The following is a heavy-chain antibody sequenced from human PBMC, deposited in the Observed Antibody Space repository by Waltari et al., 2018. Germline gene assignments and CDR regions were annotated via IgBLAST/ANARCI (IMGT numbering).Heavy chain of an antibody. CDR1: GYTLPESY. V-gene: IGHV1-24*01. CDR3: ATDLRLGELSLYALLTR. D-gene: IGHD3-16*02. CDR2: FDPEDGET. J-gene: IGHJ4*02. Sequence: QVQLVQSGAEVKKPGASVKVSCKVSGYTLPESYMHWVRPATGKGLEWMGGFDPEDGETIYAQKFQGRVTMTEDTSTDTAYMELSSLRSEDTAVYYCATDLRLGELSLYALLTRWGQGTLVTVSS.